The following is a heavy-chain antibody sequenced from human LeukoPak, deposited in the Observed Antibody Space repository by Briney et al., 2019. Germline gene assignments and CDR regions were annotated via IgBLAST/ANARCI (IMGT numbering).Heavy chain of an antibody. D-gene: IGHD3-3*01. CDR3: ARALDSTLYYDFWSGYYKIDYFDY. CDR2: INWNGGST. CDR1: GFTFDDYG. J-gene: IGHJ4*02. V-gene: IGHV3-20*04. Sequence: PGGSLRLSCAASGFTFDDYGMSWVRQAPGKGLEWVSGINWNGGSTGYADSVKGRFTISRDNAKNSLYLQMNSLRAEDTALYYCARALDSTLYYDFWSGYYKIDYFDYWGQGTLVTVSS.